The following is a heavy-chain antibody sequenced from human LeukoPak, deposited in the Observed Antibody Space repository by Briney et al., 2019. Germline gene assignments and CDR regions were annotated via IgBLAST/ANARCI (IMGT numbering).Heavy chain of an antibody. D-gene: IGHD2-15*01. CDR1: GYTFTGYY. V-gene: IGHV1-2*02. CDR2: INPNSGGT. J-gene: IGHJ4*02. CDR3: ARDLGYCSGGSCLGLYYFDY. Sequence: GASVKVSCKASGYTFTGYYMHCVRQAPGQGLEWMGWINPNSGGTNYAQKFQCRVTMTRDTSISTAYMELSRLRSDDTAVYYCARDLGYCSGGSCLGLYYFDYWGQGTLVTVSS.